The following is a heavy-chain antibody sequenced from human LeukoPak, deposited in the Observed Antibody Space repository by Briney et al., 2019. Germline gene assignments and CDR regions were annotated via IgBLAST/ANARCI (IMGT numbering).Heavy chain of an antibody. J-gene: IGHJ4*02. D-gene: IGHD6-6*01. CDR3: ARDGGLAPYSSSTPFDY. Sequence: GGSLRLSCAASGFTVSTNYMSWVRQAPGKGLEWVSVIYSSGSTYYAESVKGRFTIFRDNSKNTLYLQMNSLRAEDTAVYYCARDGGLAPYSSSTPFDYWGQGTLVTVSS. CDR1: GFTVSTNY. V-gene: IGHV3-66*03. CDR2: IYSSGST.